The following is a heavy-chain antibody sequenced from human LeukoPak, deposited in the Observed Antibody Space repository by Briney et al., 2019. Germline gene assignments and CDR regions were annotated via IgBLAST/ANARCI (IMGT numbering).Heavy chain of an antibody. D-gene: IGHD5-18*01. CDR2: MNPNSGNT. CDR1: RYTFTSYD. J-gene: IGHJ5*02. Sequence: ASVKVSCKASRYTFTSYDINWVRQATGQGLEWMGWMNPNSGNTGYAQKFQGRATITRNTSISTAYMELSSLRSEDTAVYYCARKGYSYANNWFDPWGQGTLVTVSS. V-gene: IGHV1-8*03. CDR3: ARKGYSYANNWFDP.